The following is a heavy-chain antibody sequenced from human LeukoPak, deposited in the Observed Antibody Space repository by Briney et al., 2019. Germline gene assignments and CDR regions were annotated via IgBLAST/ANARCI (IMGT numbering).Heavy chain of an antibody. CDR3: ARGEMATINRPEGFDY. Sequence: SVKVSCKASGGTFSSYAISWVRQAPGQGLEWMGGIIPIFGTANYAQKFQGRVTITADESTSTAYMELSSLRSEDTAVYYCARGEMATINRPEGFDYWGQGTLVTVSS. J-gene: IGHJ4*02. CDR1: GGTFSSYA. D-gene: IGHD5-24*01. V-gene: IGHV1-69*13. CDR2: IIPIFGTA.